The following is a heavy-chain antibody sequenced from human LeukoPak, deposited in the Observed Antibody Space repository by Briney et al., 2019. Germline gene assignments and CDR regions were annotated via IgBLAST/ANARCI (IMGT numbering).Heavy chain of an antibody. V-gene: IGHV3-30-3*01. CDR2: ISYDGSNK. CDR1: GFTFSSYA. J-gene: IGHJ4*02. D-gene: IGHD6-19*01. Sequence: GGSLRLSCAASGFTFSSYAVHWVRQAPGKGLEWVAVISYDGSNKYYADSVKGRFTISRDNSKNSLYLQMNSLRAEDTAVYYCARDWKSSGVEGYFDYWGQGTLVTVSS. CDR3: ARDWKSSGVEGYFDY.